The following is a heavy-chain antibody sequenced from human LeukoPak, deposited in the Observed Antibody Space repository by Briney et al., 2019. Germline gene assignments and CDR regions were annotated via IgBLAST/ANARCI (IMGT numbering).Heavy chain of an antibody. CDR2: ISSSSSYI. V-gene: IGHV3-21*01. Sequence: PGGSLRLSCAASGFTFSSYSMNWVRQAPGKGLEWVSSISSSSSYIYYADSVKGRFTISRDNAKNSLYLQMNSLRAEDTAVYYCAREEDYGSGSFPFDYWGQGTLVTVSS. D-gene: IGHD3-10*01. CDR3: AREEDYGSGSFPFDY. J-gene: IGHJ4*02. CDR1: GFTFSSYS.